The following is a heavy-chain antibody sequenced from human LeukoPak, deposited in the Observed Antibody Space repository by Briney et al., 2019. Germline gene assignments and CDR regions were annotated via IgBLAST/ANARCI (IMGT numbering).Heavy chain of an antibody. CDR1: GFTFSDYY. CDR3: ARATQQLAPYGMDV. Sequence: PGGSLRLSCAASGFTFSDYYMSWIRQAPGKGLEWVSYISSSGSTIYYADSVKGRFTISRDNAKNSLYLQMNSLRAEDTAMYYCARATQQLAPYGMDVWGQGTTVTVSS. D-gene: IGHD6-13*01. CDR2: ISSSGSTI. J-gene: IGHJ6*02. V-gene: IGHV3-11*01.